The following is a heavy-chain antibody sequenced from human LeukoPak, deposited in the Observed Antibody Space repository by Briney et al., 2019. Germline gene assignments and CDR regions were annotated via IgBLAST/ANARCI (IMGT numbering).Heavy chain of an antibody. CDR2: ISGSGGST. CDR1: GFTFSTSA. D-gene: IGHD6-13*01. J-gene: IGHJ5*02. CDR3: AKYRGYSSSWYLTANWFDP. Sequence: GGSLRLSCAASGFTFSTSAMSWVRQAPGKGLEWVSAISGSGGSTYYADSVKGRFTISRDNSKNTLYLQMNSLRAEDTAVYYCAKYRGYSSSWYLTANWFDPWGQGTLVTVSS. V-gene: IGHV3-23*01.